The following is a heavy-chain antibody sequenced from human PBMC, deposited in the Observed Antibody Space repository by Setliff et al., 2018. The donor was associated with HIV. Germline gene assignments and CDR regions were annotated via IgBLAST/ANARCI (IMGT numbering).Heavy chain of an antibody. V-gene: IGHV4-30-4*08. D-gene: IGHD2-2*01. CDR3: ARMSISASVYFDY. J-gene: IGHJ4*02. CDR2: IYYTGDT. CDR1: GGSITNGDHY. Sequence: PSETLSLTCSVSGGSITNGDHYWAWIRQSPGKGLEWIGYIYYTGDTYYSSSFESRVVISLDTPNNQFSLRVRSVTAADTALYFCARMSISASVYFDYWGQGTLVTVS.